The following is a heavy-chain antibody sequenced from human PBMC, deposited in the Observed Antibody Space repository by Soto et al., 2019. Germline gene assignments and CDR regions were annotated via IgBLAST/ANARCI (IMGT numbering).Heavy chain of an antibody. J-gene: IGHJ5*02. V-gene: IGHV4-59*01. Sequence: SETPSLTCTVSGGYISSYYSSWIRQPPGKGLEWIGYIYYSGSTNYNPSLKSRVTISVDTSKNQFSLKLSSVTAADTAVYYCARIQLYYYDSSGPNWFDPWGQGTPVTVSS. CDR1: GGYISSYY. CDR2: IYYSGST. CDR3: ARIQLYYYDSSGPNWFDP. D-gene: IGHD3-22*01.